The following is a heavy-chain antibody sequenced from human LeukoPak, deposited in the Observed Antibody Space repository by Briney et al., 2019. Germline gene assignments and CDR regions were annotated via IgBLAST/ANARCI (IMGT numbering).Heavy chain of an antibody. CDR3: ARSLKWLRRGFDY. Sequence: SETLSLTCAVYGGSFSGYYWSWIRQPPGKGLEWIGEINHSGSTNYNLSLKSRVTISVDTSKNQFSLKLSSVTAADTAVYYCARSLKWLRRGFDYWGQGTLVTVSS. CDR2: INHSGST. V-gene: IGHV4-34*01. D-gene: IGHD5-12*01. CDR1: GGSFSGYY. J-gene: IGHJ4*02.